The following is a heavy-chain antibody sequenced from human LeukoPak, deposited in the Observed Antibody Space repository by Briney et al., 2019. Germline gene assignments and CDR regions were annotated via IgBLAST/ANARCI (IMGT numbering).Heavy chain of an antibody. CDR2: IKQDGSET. Sequence: GGSLRLSCAASGFTFTTYWMTWVRQAPGKGLEWVANIKQDGSETYYVDSVKGRFTISRDNAKNTLYLQMNSLRAEDTAVYYCAIDTQIVVVVAAGVGPNFDYWGQGTLVTVSS. V-gene: IGHV3-7*03. J-gene: IGHJ4*02. CDR3: AIDTQIVVVVAAGVGPNFDY. D-gene: IGHD2-15*01. CDR1: GFTFTTYW.